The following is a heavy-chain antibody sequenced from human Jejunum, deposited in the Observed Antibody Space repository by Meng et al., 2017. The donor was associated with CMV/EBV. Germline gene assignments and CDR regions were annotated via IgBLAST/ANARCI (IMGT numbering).Heavy chain of an antibody. J-gene: IGHJ4*02. CDR2: INGNGLNT. D-gene: IGHD4-11*01. CDR3: ATLGVTTLPSDY. V-gene: IGHV3-23*01. Sequence: EVHVLDSGGGLVQPGGSLRLSGAASGFSFSTYGMSWVRQVPGKGLQWVSLINGNGLNTYYAYSVKGRFTISRDNSKNTLYLQMSSLRAEDTAIYYCATLGVTTLPSDYWGQGTLVTVSS. CDR1: GFSFSTYG.